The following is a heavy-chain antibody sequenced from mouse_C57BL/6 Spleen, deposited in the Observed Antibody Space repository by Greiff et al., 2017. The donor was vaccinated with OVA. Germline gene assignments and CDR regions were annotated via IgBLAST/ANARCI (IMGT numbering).Heavy chain of an antibody. CDR1: GFTFSSYA. Sequence: EVQRVESGEGLVKPGGSLKLSCAASGFTFSSYAMSWVRQTPEKRLEWVAYISSGGDYIYYADTVKGRFTISRDNARNTLYLQMSSLKSEDTAMYYCTRDWYYGSSFAWFAYWGQGTLVTVSA. CDR2: ISSGGDYI. D-gene: IGHD1-1*01. CDR3: TRDWYYGSSFAWFAY. J-gene: IGHJ3*01. V-gene: IGHV5-9-1*02.